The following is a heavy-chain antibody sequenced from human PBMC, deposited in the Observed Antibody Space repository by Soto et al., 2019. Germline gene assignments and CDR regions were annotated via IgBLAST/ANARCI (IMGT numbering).Heavy chain of an antibody. Sequence: ASVKVSCKASGYTFTSYGISWVRQAPGQGLEWMGWISAYNGNTNYAQKFQGWVTMTRDTSISTAYMELSRLRSDDTAVYYRARAGAARTHYYYGMDVWGQGTTVNVSS. J-gene: IGHJ6*02. CDR2: ISAYNGNT. CDR3: ARAGAARTHYYYGMDV. V-gene: IGHV1-18*01. CDR1: GYTFTSYG. D-gene: IGHD6-6*01.